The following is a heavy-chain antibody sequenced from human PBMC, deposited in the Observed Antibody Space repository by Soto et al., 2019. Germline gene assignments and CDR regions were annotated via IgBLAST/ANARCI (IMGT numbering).Heavy chain of an antibody. CDR2: ISGSDDST. D-gene: IGHD6-6*01. Sequence: EVQLLESGGGLVQPGESLRLSCAASGFTFSSYAMIWVLQAPWKGLEWVSVISGSDDSTYYADSMKGRFTISRDNSKNTLYLQMNSLRAEDTAVYYCAKRSSSSTFDYWGQGTLVTVSS. CDR1: GFTFSSYA. CDR3: AKRSSSSTFDY. J-gene: IGHJ4*02. V-gene: IGHV3-23*01.